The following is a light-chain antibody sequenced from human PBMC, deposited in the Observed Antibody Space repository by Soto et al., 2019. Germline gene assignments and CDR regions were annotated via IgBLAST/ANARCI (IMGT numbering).Light chain of an antibody. Sequence: QSVLTQPASVSGSPGQSITISCTGTSSDVGGYNYVSWYQQHPGKAPKLMIYDVSNRPSGVSNRFSGSKSGNTASLTISGLQAEDEAAYYCSSYTSSSRVFGGGTKLTVL. CDR1: SSDVGGYNY. V-gene: IGLV2-14*01. J-gene: IGLJ2*01. CDR2: DVS. CDR3: SSYTSSSRV.